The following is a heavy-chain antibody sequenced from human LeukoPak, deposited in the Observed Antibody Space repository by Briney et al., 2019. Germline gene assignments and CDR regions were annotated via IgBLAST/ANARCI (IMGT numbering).Heavy chain of an antibody. J-gene: IGHJ3*01. CDR3: ATDSLSMNAFDA. CDR2: ISYVGST. V-gene: IGHV4-59*11. CDR1: GASFTTHY. Sequence: SETLSLSCTVSGASFTTHYWSWIRQPPGKGLEWIGYISYVGSTNYNPSFKSRVTISIDTSKNEVSLMLTSVTAVDTAVYYCATDSLSMNAFDAWGQGTMVTVSS. D-gene: IGHD3-22*01.